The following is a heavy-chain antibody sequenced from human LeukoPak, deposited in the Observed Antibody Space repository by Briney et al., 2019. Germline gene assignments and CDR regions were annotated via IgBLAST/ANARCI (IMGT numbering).Heavy chain of an antibody. CDR3: AYAEVTTSFDY. CDR1: GFTVSSNY. CDR2: IYSGGST. J-gene: IGHJ4*02. Sequence: GGSLRLSCAASGFTVSSNYMSWVRQAPGKGLEWVSVIYSGGSTYYADSVKGRFTISRDNSKNTLYLQMNSLRAEDTAVYYCAYAEVTTSFDYWGQGTLVTVSS. V-gene: IGHV3-53*01. D-gene: IGHD4-11*01.